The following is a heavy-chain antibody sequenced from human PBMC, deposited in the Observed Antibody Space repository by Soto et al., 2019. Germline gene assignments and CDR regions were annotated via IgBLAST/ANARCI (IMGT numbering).Heavy chain of an antibody. CDR2: INPSGGST. V-gene: IGHV1-46*01. CDR1: GYTFTSYY. Sequence: ASVKVSCKASGYTFTSYYMHWVRQAPGQGLEWMGIINPSGGSTSYAQKFQGRVTMTRDTSTSTVYMELSSLRGEDSAVYYCARAGFLVWGSSHYTVYFDYWGQGALVTVSS. D-gene: IGHD3-16*02. J-gene: IGHJ4*02. CDR3: ARAGFLVWGSSHYTVYFDY.